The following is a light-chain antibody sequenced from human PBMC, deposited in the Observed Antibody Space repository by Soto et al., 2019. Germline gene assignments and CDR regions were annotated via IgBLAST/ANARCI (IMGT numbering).Light chain of an antibody. Sequence: EIVMTQSPATLSVSPGDRATLSCRASQSVSSYLAWYHQKPGQAPRLLIYGASTRATGIPARFSGSGSGTEFTLTISGLQSEDFAVYYCQQYNNWPLTFGGGTKVEIK. J-gene: IGKJ4*01. V-gene: IGKV3-15*01. CDR1: QSVSSY. CDR2: GAS. CDR3: QQYNNWPLT.